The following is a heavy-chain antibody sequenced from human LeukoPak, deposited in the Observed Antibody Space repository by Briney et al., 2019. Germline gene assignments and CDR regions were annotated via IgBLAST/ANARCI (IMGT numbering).Heavy chain of an antibody. CDR2: ISYDGSNK. CDR1: GFTFSSYA. V-gene: IGHV3-30-3*02. CDR3: AKEWVANFDY. Sequence: GGSLRLSCAASGFTFSSYAMHWVRQASGKGLEWVAVISYDGSNKYYADSVKGRFTISRDTSKNTLYLQMNSLRAEDTAVYYCAKEWVANFDYWGQGTLVTVSS. J-gene: IGHJ4*02. D-gene: IGHD2-21*01.